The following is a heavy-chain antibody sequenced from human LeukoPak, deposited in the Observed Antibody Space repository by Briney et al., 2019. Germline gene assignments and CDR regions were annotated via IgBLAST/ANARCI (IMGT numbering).Heavy chain of an antibody. D-gene: IGHD2-8*02. J-gene: IGHJ3*02. CDR1: GFTVRSNY. Sequence: GGSLRLSCAASGFTVRSNYMSWVRQAPGKGLEWVSVIYSGGSTYYADSVKGRFTISRDNSKNTLYLQMNSLRAEDTAVYYCAREWSIDAFDIWGQGTMVTVSS. CDR3: AREWSIDAFDI. CDR2: IYSGGST. V-gene: IGHV3-53*01.